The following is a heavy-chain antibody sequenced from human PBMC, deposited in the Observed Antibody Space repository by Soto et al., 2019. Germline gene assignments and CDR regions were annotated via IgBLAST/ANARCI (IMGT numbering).Heavy chain of an antibody. CDR1: GGSISNYY. J-gene: IGHJ4*02. CDR2: IYYNGNT. V-gene: IGHV4-59*01. D-gene: IGHD6-6*01. CDR3: ARVLYGSSSGLDH. Sequence: SETLSLTCNVSGGSISNYYWSWLRQPPGKGLEWIGYIYYNGNTNYNPSLKSRVTISLDRPKSRFSLNLRSVTAADTAVYYCARVLYGSSSGLDHWGQGTLVTVSS.